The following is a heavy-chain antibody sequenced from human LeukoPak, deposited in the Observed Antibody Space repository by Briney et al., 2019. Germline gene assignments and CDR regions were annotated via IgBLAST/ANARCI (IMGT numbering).Heavy chain of an antibody. J-gene: IGHJ4*02. V-gene: IGHV4-4*07. D-gene: IGHD3-3*01. Sequence: PSETLSLTCTVSGGSISSYYWSWIRQPAGKGLEWIGRIYGSGSTNYSPSLRSRVTMSVDTSKSQFSLKLSSVTAADTAVYYCAREGGRFDFWSGYYYWGQGTLVTVSS. CDR3: AREGGRFDFWSGYYY. CDR1: GGSISSYY. CDR2: IYGSGST.